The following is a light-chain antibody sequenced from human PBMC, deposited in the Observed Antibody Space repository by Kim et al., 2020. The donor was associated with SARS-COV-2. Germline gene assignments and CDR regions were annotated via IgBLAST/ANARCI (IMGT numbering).Light chain of an antibody. Sequence: GARATLSCRASQSVSSRFLAWYQQKPGQAPRPIIYGTSSRATGIPDRFSGTGSGTDFTLTISRLEPEDFAVYYCQLYVSSPPRVTFGGGTKVDIK. V-gene: IGKV3-20*01. CDR3: QLYVSSPPRVT. J-gene: IGKJ4*01. CDR1: QSVSSRF. CDR2: GTS.